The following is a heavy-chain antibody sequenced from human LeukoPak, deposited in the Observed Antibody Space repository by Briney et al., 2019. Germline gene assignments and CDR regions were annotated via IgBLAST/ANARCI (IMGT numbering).Heavy chain of an antibody. J-gene: IGHJ3*01. CDR3: GTDMFFRYGYNYPEDAFEL. V-gene: IGHV1-24*01. CDR2: FNPEDGET. CDR1: GYPLTEFP. D-gene: IGHD5-24*01. Sequence: ASVTVSCIVSGYPLTEFPIHWVRQAPGKGLEWLGSFNPEDGETIYAQRFQGRVSMTEDTSSDTVYMKLSSLRSEDTATYYCGTDMFFRYGYNYPEDAFELWGQGTMVTVSS.